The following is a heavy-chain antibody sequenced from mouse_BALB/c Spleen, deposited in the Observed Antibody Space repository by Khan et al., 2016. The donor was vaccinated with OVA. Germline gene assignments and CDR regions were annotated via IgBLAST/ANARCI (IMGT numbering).Heavy chain of an antibody. CDR3: ARDYWDVFAY. V-gene: IGHV14-3*02. J-gene: IGHJ3*01. D-gene: IGHD4-1*01. CDR2: VDPANGNT. CDR1: GFNIKDTY. Sequence: VQLKESGSELVKPRASVKLSCTASGFNIKDTYMHWVKQRPELGLEWIGRVDPANGNTKYDPKFQGKATITADTSSNTAYLQLSSLTSEDTAVYYCARDYWDVFAYWGQGTLVTVSA.